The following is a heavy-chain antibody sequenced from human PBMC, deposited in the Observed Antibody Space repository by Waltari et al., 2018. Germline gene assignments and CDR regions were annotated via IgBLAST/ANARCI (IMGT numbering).Heavy chain of an antibody. CDR2: ISGGGDTI. Sequence: EVQLVESGGGLVQPGGSLRLSCAASGFTFSSFEVHWVRQAPGKGLEWVSYISGGGDTIYYADSVRGRFTISRDNAKNSLYLQMNSLRAEDTAVYYCARVRTQTLDSWGQGTLVTVSS. V-gene: IGHV3-48*03. J-gene: IGHJ4*02. CDR1: GFTFSSFE. CDR3: ARVRTQTLDS.